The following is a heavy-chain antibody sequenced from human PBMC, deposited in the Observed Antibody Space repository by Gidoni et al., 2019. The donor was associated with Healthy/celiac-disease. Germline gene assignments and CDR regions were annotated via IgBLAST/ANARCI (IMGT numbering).Heavy chain of an antibody. CDR2: LYYIGST. Sequence: LLVAAPRTGEAFGDPVPLTCTVSGGSMSSSSYYWGWIRQPPGKGLEWIGSLYYIGSTYYNPSLKSRVTISIDTSKNQFSLKLSSVTAADTAVYYCARAENRFYYYDSSGYLINWFDPWGQGTLVTVSS. J-gene: IGHJ5*02. V-gene: IGHV4-39*07. CDR1: GGSMSSSSYY. D-gene: IGHD3-22*01. CDR3: ARAENRFYYYDSSGYLINWFDP.